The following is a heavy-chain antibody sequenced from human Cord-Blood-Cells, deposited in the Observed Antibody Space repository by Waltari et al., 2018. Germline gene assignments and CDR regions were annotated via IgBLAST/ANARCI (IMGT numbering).Heavy chain of an antibody. CDR1: GYSISSGYY. Sequence: QVQLQESGPGLVKPSETLSLTCTVSGYSISSGYYWGWIRQPPGKGLEWIGSIYHSWSTYYNPSLKSRVTISVTTSNNQFSLKLSSVTAADTAVYYCARDLHCSSTSCYTDDAFDIWGQGTMVTVSS. D-gene: IGHD2-2*02. CDR3: ARDLHCSSTSCYTDDAFDI. V-gene: IGHV4-38-2*02. CDR2: IYHSWST. J-gene: IGHJ3*02.